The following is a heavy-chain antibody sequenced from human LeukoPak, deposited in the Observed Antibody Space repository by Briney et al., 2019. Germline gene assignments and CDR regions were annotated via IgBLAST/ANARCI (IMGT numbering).Heavy chain of an antibody. CDR2: IRYDGSNK. CDR3: AKGTGYYDSSGSPY. Sequence: GGSLRLSCAASGFTFSSYGMHWVRQAPGKGLEWVAFIRYDGSNKYYADSVKGRFTISRDNSKNTLYLQMNSLRAEDTAAYYCAKGTGYYDSSGSPYWGQGTLVTVSS. V-gene: IGHV3-30*02. CDR1: GFTFSSYG. D-gene: IGHD3-22*01. J-gene: IGHJ4*02.